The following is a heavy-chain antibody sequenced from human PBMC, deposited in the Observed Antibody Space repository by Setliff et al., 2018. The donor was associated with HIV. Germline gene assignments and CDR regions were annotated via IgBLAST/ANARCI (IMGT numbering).Heavy chain of an antibody. D-gene: IGHD7-27*01. V-gene: IGHV3-20*04. J-gene: IGHJ4*02. CDR2: ISWDGIKT. CDR3: ARDHYLGLDY. CDR1: GFMFNDYG. Sequence: SLRLSCVGSGFMFNDYGMSWVRQAPGKGLEWVAGISWDGIKTTYGYSVRGRFTISRDNAEKSVYLQMNRLRNEDTARYYCARDHYLGLDYWGQGSLVTVSS.